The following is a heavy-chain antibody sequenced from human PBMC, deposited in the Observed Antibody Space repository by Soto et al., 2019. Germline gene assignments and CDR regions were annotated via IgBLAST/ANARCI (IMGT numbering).Heavy chain of an antibody. V-gene: IGHV4-39*01. Sequence: ETLSLTCTVSGGSISSSSYYWGWIRQPPWKGLEWIGSIYYSGSTYYNPSLKSRVTISVDTSKNQFSLKLSSVTAADTAVYYCARHITRGITIFGVVLNGMDVWGQGTTVTVSS. CDR1: GGSISSSSYY. CDR3: ARHITRGITIFGVVLNGMDV. J-gene: IGHJ6*02. CDR2: IYYSGST. D-gene: IGHD3-3*01.